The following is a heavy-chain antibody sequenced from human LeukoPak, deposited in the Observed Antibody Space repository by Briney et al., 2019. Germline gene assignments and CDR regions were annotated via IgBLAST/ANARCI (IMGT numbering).Heavy chain of an antibody. J-gene: IGHJ4*02. CDR3: ARGRTTQSYASSGFYPRDY. D-gene: IGHD3-22*01. Sequence: ASVKVSCKASGYTFINYYVHWVRQAPGQGLQWLGMINPSGGSTVYAQMLQGGLTMTTDMSTRTVYMELNSLTSEDTAVYYCARGRTTQSYASSGFYPRDYWGQGTLVTVSS. V-gene: IGHV1-46*01. CDR2: INPSGGST. CDR1: GYTFINYY.